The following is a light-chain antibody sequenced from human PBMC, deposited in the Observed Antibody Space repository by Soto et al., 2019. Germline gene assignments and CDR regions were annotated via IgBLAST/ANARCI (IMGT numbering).Light chain of an antibody. Sequence: EIILTQSPATLSVSPGERATLSCRASQSISSDLAWYQQKPGQSPRLLIYGASTRDTGIPARFSGSGSGTEFTLTISSLQSEDFAIYYCQQYNNWPPITFGQGTRLEIK. CDR2: GAS. CDR1: QSISSD. J-gene: IGKJ5*01. CDR3: QQYNNWPPIT. V-gene: IGKV3-15*01.